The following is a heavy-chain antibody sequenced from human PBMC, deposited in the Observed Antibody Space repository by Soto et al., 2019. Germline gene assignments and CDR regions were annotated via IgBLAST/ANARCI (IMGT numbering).Heavy chain of an antibody. CDR2: INAGNGNT. CDR3: ARDHYDYIWGSYRGYYFDY. D-gene: IGHD3-16*02. CDR1: GYTFTSYA. Sequence: GASVKVSCKASGYTFTSYAMHWVRQAPGQRLEWMGWINAGNGNTKYSQKFQGRVTITRDTSASTAYMELSSLRSEDTAVYYCARDHYDYIWGSYRGYYFDYWGQGTLVTVSS. V-gene: IGHV1-3*01. J-gene: IGHJ4*02.